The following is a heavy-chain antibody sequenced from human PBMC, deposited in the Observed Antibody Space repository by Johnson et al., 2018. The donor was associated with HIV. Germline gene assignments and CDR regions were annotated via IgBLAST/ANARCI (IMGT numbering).Heavy chain of an antibody. CDR3: ARTARRYFVDAFDI. V-gene: IGHV3-7*05. CDR1: GFTFSSYW. Sequence: MLLVESGGGVVQPGRSLRLSCAASGFTFSSYWMSWVRQAPGKGLEWVANIKQDGSEKYYVDSVKGRFTISRDNAKNSLYLQMNSLRAEDTAVYYCARTARRYFVDAFDIWGQGTMVTVSS. J-gene: IGHJ3*02. CDR2: IKQDGSEK. D-gene: IGHD3-9*01.